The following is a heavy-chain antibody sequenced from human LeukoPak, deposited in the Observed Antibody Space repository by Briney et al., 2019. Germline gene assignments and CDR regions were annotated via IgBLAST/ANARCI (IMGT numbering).Heavy chain of an antibody. Sequence: GASVKVSCKASGYTFTGYYMHWVRQAPGQGLEWMGWINPNSGGTNYAQKFQGRVTMTRDTSISTAYMKLSRLRSDDTAVYYCAAGYCSSTSCYVIDYYYGMDVWGQGTTVTVSS. CDR1: GYTFTGYY. CDR3: AAGYCSSTSCYVIDYYYGMDV. J-gene: IGHJ6*02. V-gene: IGHV1-2*02. CDR2: INPNSGGT. D-gene: IGHD2-2*01.